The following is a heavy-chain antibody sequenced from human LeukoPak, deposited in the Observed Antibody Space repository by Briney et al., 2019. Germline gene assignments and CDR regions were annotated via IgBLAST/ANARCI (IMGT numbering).Heavy chain of an antibody. D-gene: IGHD7-27*01. CDR3: ARGSEANWGSFDY. CDR1: GGTFSSYA. J-gene: IGHJ4*02. Sequence: SVKVSCKASGGTFSSYAISLVRQAPGQGLEWMGGIIPIFGTANYAQKFQGRVTITADESTSTAYMELSSLRSEDTAVYYCARGSEANWGSFDYWGQGTLVTVSS. V-gene: IGHV1-69*13. CDR2: IIPIFGTA.